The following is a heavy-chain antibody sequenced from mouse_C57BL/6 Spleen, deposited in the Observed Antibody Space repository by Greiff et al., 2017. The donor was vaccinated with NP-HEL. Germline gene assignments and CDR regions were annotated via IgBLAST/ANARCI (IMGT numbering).Heavy chain of an antibody. CDR2: IYPGDGDT. D-gene: IGHD4-1*01. Sequence: VQLQQSGPELVKPGASVKISCKASGYAFSSSWMNWVKQRPGKGLEWIGRIYPGDGDTNYNGKFKGKATLTADKSSSTAYMQLSSLTSEDSAVYFCARENWGDYWGQSTTLTVSS. CDR3: ARENWGDY. CDR1: GYAFSSSW. J-gene: IGHJ2*01. V-gene: IGHV1-82*01.